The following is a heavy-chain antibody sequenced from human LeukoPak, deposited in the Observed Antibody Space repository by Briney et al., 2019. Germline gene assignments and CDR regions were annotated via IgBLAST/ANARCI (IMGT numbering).Heavy chain of an antibody. Sequence: PSETLSLTCTVSLDSTTSNFWSWIRQPPGKGLEWIGEIHRSGSPNYNPSLQSRVTISVDRSRNQFALELSSVTAADTAVYYFAREILGGFTPGAYWGQGSLVTVYS. D-gene: IGHD3-10*01. CDR2: IHRSGSP. J-gene: IGHJ4*02. CDR3: AREILGGFTPGAY. CDR1: LDSTTSNF. V-gene: IGHV4-59*12.